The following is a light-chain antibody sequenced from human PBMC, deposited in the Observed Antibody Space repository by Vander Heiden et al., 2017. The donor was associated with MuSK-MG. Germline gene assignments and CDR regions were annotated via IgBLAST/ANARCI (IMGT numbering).Light chain of an antibody. Sequence: DIVMTQSPDSLAVSLGERATINCKSSQSVFYSSNNKNSLSWYQQKPVQPPKLLIYWASTRQSGVPDRFSGSGSGTDFTLTISNLQAEDVAVYYCQQDYNTPLTFGGGTKVEIK. CDR1: QSVFYSSNNKNS. V-gene: IGKV4-1*01. CDR3: QQDYNTPLT. J-gene: IGKJ4*01. CDR2: WAS.